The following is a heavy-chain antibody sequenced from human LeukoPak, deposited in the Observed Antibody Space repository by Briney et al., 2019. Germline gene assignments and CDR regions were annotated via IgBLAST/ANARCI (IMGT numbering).Heavy chain of an antibody. Sequence: PGGSLRLSCAASGFTFSSYAMHWVRQAPAKGLEWVAVISYDGSNKYADSVKGRFTISRDNSKNTLYLQMNRLRAEDTAMYYCARDRDTAMVHDAFDIWGQGTMVTVSS. CDR3: ARDRDTAMVHDAFDI. D-gene: IGHD5-18*01. J-gene: IGHJ3*02. V-gene: IGHV3-30*04. CDR1: GFTFSSYA. CDR2: ISYDGSNK.